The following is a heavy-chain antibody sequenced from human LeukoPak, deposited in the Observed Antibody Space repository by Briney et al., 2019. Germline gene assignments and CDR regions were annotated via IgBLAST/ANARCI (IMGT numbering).Heavy chain of an antibody. CDR2: ISSSGSTI. CDR1: GFTFSSYE. CDR3: ARGVRVRGSYMDV. V-gene: IGHV3-48*03. Sequence: GGSLRLSCAASGFTFSSYEMNWVRQAPGKGLEWVAYISSSGSTIYYADSVKGRFTISRDNAKNSLYLQMNSLRAEDTAVYYCARGVRVRGSYMDVWGKGTTVTISS. D-gene: IGHD3-10*01. J-gene: IGHJ6*03.